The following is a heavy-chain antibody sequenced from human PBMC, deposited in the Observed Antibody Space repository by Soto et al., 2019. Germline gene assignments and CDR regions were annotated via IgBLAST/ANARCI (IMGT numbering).Heavy chain of an antibody. CDR1: GFTFSNAW. D-gene: IGHD1-26*01. Sequence: EVQLVESGGGLVKPGGSLRLSCAASGFTFSNAWMTWVRQAPGKGLEWIGHIKTKADGEATQYAAAAKGRFTLSRDDSKNTLYLQMNSLRTEDTAVYYCASDRAVGAWGSGPAPYRGQGTLVTVSS. V-gene: IGHV3-15*01. CDR3: ASDRAVGAWGSGPAPY. CDR2: IKTKADGEAT. J-gene: IGHJ4*02.